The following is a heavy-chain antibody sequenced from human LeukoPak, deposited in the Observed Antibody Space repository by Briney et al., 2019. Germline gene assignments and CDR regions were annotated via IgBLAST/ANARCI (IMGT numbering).Heavy chain of an antibody. V-gene: IGHV6-1*01. D-gene: IGHD1-26*01. CDR1: GDSVSINSDA. Sequence: SPTLSLTFAISGDSVSINSDAWNWIRQSPSRGLEWLGRTYYRSKWYYDYAVAVKSRISINPDTSKNQFSLQLSSVTPEDTAVYYCARDPVGGSTIFDYWGQGTLVTVSS. CDR2: TYYRSKWYY. CDR3: ARDPVGGSTIFDY. J-gene: IGHJ4*02.